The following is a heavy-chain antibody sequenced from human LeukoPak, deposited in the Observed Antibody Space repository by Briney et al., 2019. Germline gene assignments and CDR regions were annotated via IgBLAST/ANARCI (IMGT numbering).Heavy chain of an antibody. Sequence: PGGSLRPSCAASGFTFSSYTMNWVRQAPGKGLEWVSSIPDNGAYSHHADSVKGRFTISRDNARNSLYLDMHNLGAEDTAVYYCVRGDSRDYWGQGTLVTVSS. CDR1: GFTFSSYT. CDR3: VRGDSRDY. CDR2: IPDNGAYS. D-gene: IGHD6-13*01. J-gene: IGHJ4*02. V-gene: IGHV3-21*01.